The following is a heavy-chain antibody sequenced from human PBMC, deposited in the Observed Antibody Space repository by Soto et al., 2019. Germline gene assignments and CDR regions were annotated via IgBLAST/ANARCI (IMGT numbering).Heavy chain of an antibody. CDR3: ARDKWITGTKYYGMDV. J-gene: IGHJ6*02. CDR1: ADRVSRNSAA. Sequence: IXLTCERAADRVSRNSAAWNWIRQSPSIGLEWLGRTYYRSKWYNDYAVSVKSRITINPDTSKNQFSLQLNSVTPEDTAVYYCARDKWITGTKYYGMDVWGQGTTVTVS. CDR2: TYYRSKWYN. V-gene: IGHV6-1*01. D-gene: IGHD1-7*01.